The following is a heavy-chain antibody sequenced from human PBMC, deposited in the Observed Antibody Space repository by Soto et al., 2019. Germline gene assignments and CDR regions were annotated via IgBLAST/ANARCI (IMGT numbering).Heavy chain of an antibody. D-gene: IGHD2-21*02. Sequence: PSETLSLTCTVSGASISSRSHYWDWIRQPPGKGLEWIGTIHYTGSTNYSPSVKSRVTISVDTSKNQFSLNLTSVTAADTAVYYCSRQWGHDVAVSASPRYSWGQGTRVTVSS. CDR3: SRQWGHDVAVSASPRYS. J-gene: IGHJ4*02. CDR2: IHYTGST. V-gene: IGHV4-39*01. CDR1: GASISSRSHY.